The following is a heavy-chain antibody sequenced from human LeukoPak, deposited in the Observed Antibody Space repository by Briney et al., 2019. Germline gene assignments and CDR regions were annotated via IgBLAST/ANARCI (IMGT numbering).Heavy chain of an antibody. Sequence: SETLSLTCTVSGGSISSSSYYWGWIRQPPGKGLEWIGSIYYSGSTYYNPSLKSRVTISVDTSKNQFSLKLSSVTAADTAVYYCARGGSGWPLDYRGQGTLVTVSS. CDR3: ARGGSGWPLDY. J-gene: IGHJ4*02. CDR1: GGSISSSSYY. CDR2: IYYSGST. D-gene: IGHD6-19*01. V-gene: IGHV4-39*07.